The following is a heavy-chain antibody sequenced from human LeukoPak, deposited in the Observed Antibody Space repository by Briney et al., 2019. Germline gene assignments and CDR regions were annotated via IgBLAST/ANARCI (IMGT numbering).Heavy chain of an antibody. D-gene: IGHD3-22*01. J-gene: IGHJ4*02. CDR1: GFTFSNAW. CDR3: TTTVYYYDSSAQSY. V-gene: IGHV3-15*01. Sequence: GGSLRLSCAASGFTFSNAWMSWVRQAPGKGLEWVGRIKSETDGGTTDYAAPVKGRCTISRDDSKNTLYLQMNSLKTEDTAVYYCTTTVYYYDSSAQSYWGQGTLVTVSS. CDR2: IKSETDGGTT.